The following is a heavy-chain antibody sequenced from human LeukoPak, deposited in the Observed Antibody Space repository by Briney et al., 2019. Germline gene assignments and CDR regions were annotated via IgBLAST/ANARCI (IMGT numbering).Heavy chain of an antibody. CDR1: GGTFSSYA. Sequence: ASVTVSCKASGGTFSSYAISWVRQAPGQGLEWMGGIIPIFGTANYAQKFQGRVTITADESTSTAYMELSSLRSEDTAVYYCARVSGYGYVLDYWGQGTLVTVSS. J-gene: IGHJ4*02. V-gene: IGHV1-69*13. CDR3: ARVSGYGYVLDY. CDR2: IIPIFGTA. D-gene: IGHD5-18*01.